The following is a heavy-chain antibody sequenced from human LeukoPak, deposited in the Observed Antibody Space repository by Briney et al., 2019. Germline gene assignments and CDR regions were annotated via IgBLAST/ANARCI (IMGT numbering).Heavy chain of an antibody. CDR2: ISGSSNTI. Sequence: PGGSLRLSCAASGFTFSSYSTNWVRQAPGKGLEWVSYISGSSNTIYYADSVKGRFTISRDNAKNSLYLQMNSLRDEDTAVYYCASGGSVFGVVILYYFDYWGQGSLVTVSS. V-gene: IGHV3-48*02. D-gene: IGHD3-3*01. J-gene: IGHJ4*02. CDR3: ASGGSVFGVVILYYFDY. CDR1: GFTFSSYS.